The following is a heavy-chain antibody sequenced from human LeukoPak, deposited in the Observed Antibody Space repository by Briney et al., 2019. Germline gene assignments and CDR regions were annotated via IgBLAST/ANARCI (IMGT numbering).Heavy chain of an antibody. Sequence: PSQTLSLTCTVSGGSISSGDYYWSWIRQPPGKGLEWIGYIYYSGSTYYNPSLKSRVTISVDTSKNQFSLKLSSATAADTAVYYCASAEYSSSWAPGDWGQGTLVTVSS. CDR1: GGSISSGDYY. CDR2: IYYSGST. J-gene: IGHJ4*02. CDR3: ASAEYSSSWAPGD. V-gene: IGHV4-30-4*08. D-gene: IGHD6-6*01.